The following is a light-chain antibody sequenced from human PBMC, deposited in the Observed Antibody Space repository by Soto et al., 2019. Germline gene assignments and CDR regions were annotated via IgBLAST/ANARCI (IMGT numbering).Light chain of an antibody. Sequence: EIVLTQAPGTLPLSAGERPTLSRRASQSVSRSYLAWYQQKTGQAPRILIYGASSRATGIPDRFSGSGSGTDLNLTISRLEPEDFAVYYCQQYGSSPRTCGQGTKVDIK. V-gene: IGKV3-20*01. CDR3: QQYGSSPRT. CDR2: GAS. CDR1: QSVSRSY. J-gene: IGKJ1*01.